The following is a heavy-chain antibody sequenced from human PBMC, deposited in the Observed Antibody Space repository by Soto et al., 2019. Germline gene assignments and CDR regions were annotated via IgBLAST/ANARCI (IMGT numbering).Heavy chain of an antibody. CDR3: AKDSSSSWYYDGYYYYYMDV. D-gene: IGHD6-13*01. CDR1: GFTFSSYA. J-gene: IGHJ6*03. Sequence: EVQLLESGGGLVQPGGSLRLSCAASGFTFSSYAMSWVRQAPGKGLEWVSAISGSGGSTYYADSVKGRFTISTDNSKSTLYLQMNSRRAEDTAVYYCAKDSSSSWYYDGYYYYYMDVWGKGTTVTVSS. CDR2: ISGSGGST. V-gene: IGHV3-23*01.